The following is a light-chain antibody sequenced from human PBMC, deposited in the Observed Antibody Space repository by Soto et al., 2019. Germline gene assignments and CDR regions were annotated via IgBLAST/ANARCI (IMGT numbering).Light chain of an antibody. Sequence: IHMTQSPSTLSASVGYRVTVICRASQSISSWLAWYQQKQGKAPKLLIYHASSLGSGVPSRFSGSGYGTEFNLTVSSLQTDDFATYYCQQSYSTPRTFGQGTKVDIK. CDR3: QQSYSTPRT. CDR1: QSISSW. J-gene: IGKJ1*01. V-gene: IGKV1-5*02. CDR2: HAS.